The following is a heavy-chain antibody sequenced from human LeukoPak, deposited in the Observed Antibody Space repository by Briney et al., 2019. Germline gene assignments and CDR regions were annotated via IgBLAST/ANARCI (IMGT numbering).Heavy chain of an antibody. CDR1: GGSISSSNW. Sequence: PSGTLSLTCVVSGGSISSSNWWSWVRQPPEKGLEWIGETSHDGSTNYNPSLKSRVTISVDKSNNHFSLKLTSVTAADTAMYYCARGDNYVFDVWGRGTLVSVSS. CDR2: TSHDGST. J-gene: IGHJ2*01. CDR3: ARGDNYVFDV. V-gene: IGHV4-4*02. D-gene: IGHD5-24*01.